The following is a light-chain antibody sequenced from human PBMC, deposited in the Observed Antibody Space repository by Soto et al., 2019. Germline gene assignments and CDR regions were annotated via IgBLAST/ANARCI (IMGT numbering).Light chain of an antibody. J-gene: IGLJ2*01. V-gene: IGLV4-69*02. CDR2: VNSDGSH. Sequence: QAVVTQPPSASASLGASVKLTCTLSSGHSNYAIAWHQQQPEKGPRYLMKVNSDGSHNKGDGIPDRFSGSSSGAERYLTISSLQSEDEADYYCQTWGTGIQVFGGGTKVTVL. CDR1: SGHSNYA. CDR3: QTWGTGIQV.